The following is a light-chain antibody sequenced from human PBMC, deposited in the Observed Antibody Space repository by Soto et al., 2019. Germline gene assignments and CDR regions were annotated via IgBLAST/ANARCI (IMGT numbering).Light chain of an antibody. V-gene: IGKV3-11*01. CDR1: QSVSSY. J-gene: IGKJ4*01. Sequence: EIVLTQSPATLSLSPGEGATLSCRASQSVSSYLAWYQQKPGQALRLLIYDASNRATGIPARFSGSGSGTDFTLTISSLEPEDFAVYYCQQRSNWPLTFGGGTKVDIK. CDR2: DAS. CDR3: QQRSNWPLT.